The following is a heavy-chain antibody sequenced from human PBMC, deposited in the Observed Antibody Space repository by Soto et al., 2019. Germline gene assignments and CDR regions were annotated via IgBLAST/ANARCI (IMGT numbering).Heavy chain of an antibody. Sequence: GESLKISCKGSGYSFTSYWIGWVRQMPGKGLEWMGIIYPDDSDTRYSPSFQGQVTISADKSISTAYLQWSSLKASDTAMYYCARTADSSSPFDAFDIWGQGTMVTVSS. CDR3: ARTADSSSPFDAFDI. V-gene: IGHV5-51*01. CDR1: GYSFTSYW. J-gene: IGHJ3*02. D-gene: IGHD6-13*01. CDR2: IYPDDSDT.